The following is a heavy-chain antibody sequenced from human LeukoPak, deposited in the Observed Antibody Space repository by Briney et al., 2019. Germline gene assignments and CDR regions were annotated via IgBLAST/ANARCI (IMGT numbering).Heavy chain of an antibody. D-gene: IGHD6-19*01. CDR1: GGSISSYY. V-gene: IGHV4-59*01. CDR2: IYYSGST. Sequence: SETLSLTCTVSGGSISSYYWSWIRQPPGKGLEWIGYIYYSGSTNYNPSLKSRVTISVDTSKNQFSLKLSSVTAADTAVYYCARDGYSSGWYTIDYWGQGTLVTVSS. J-gene: IGHJ4*02. CDR3: ARDGYSSGWYTIDY.